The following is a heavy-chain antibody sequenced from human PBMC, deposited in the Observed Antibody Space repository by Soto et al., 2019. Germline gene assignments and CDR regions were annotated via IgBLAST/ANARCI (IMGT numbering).Heavy chain of an antibody. CDR3: ARIADSGYSGYDPNFDY. V-gene: IGHV2-70*01. J-gene: IGHJ4*02. CDR2: IDWDDDK. Sequence: GPTLVNPAQTLTLTCTFSGFSLSTSGMCVSWIRQPPGKALEWLALIDWDDDKYYSTSLKTRLTISKDTSKNQVVLTMTNMDPVDTATYYCARIADSGYSGYDPNFDYGGQGTLVTVSS. D-gene: IGHD5-12*01. CDR1: GFSLSTSGMC.